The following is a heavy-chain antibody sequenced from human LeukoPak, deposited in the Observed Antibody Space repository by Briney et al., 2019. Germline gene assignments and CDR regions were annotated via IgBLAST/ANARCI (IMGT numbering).Heavy chain of an antibody. CDR2: IIPIFGTA. CDR3: ARGPKGHYYYYYMDV. Sequence: SVKVSCKASGDTFISYSISWVRQAPGQGLEWMGGIIPIFGTANYAQRFQGRVTITTDESTSTAYMELTSLRSEDTAVYYCARGPKGHYYYYYMDVWGKGTTVTVSS. CDR1: GDTFISYS. J-gene: IGHJ6*03. V-gene: IGHV1-69*05.